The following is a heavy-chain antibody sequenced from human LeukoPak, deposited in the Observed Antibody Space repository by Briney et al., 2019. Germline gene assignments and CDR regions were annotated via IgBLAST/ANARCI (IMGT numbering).Heavy chain of an antibody. J-gene: IGHJ4*02. D-gene: IGHD1-26*01. CDR3: AKDINSVGATYFDY. CDR2: ITAGGDST. CDR1: GFTFSDYA. Sequence: PGGSLRLSCAASGFTFSDYAMSCVRQAPGKGLDWVSAITAGGDSTYYADSVKGRFTISRDNSKNTLYLQMSSLRAEDTAVYYCAKDINSVGATYFDYWGQGTLVTVSS. V-gene: IGHV3-23*01.